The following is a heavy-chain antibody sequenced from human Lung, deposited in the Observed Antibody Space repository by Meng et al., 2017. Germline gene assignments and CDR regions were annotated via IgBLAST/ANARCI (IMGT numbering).Heavy chain of an antibody. D-gene: IGHD4-11*01. CDR1: GGSVSDYY. CDR3: ARGPTTMAHDFDY. V-gene: IGHV4-34*01. Sequence: QLQLQQWGAGLLKPSETLSLACVVSGGSVSDYYWSWIRQPPGKGLEWIGEINHSGSTNYNPSLESRATISVDTSQNNLSLKLSSVTAADSAVYYCARGPTTMAHDFDYWGQGTLVTVSS. J-gene: IGHJ4*02. CDR2: INHSGST.